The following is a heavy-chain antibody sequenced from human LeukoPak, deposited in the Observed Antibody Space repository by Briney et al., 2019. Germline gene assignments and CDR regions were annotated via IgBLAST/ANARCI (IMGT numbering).Heavy chain of an antibody. CDR2: INPNSGGT. V-gene: IGHV1-2*04. D-gene: IGHD5-24*01. Sequence: ASVKVSCKASGYTFTGYYMHWVRQAPGQGLEWMGWINPNSGGTNYAQKFQGWVTMTRDTSISTAYMELSRLRSDDTAVYYCAREMATIGDAFDIWGQGTMVTVSS. J-gene: IGHJ3*02. CDR1: GYTFTGYY. CDR3: AREMATIGDAFDI.